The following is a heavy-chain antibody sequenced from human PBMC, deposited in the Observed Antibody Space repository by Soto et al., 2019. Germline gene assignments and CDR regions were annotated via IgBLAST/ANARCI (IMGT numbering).Heavy chain of an antibody. Sequence: QVQLQESGPGLVKPSETLSLTCTVSGGSISSYYWSWIRQPPGKGLEWIGYIYYSGSTNYNPSLKSRVTISVDTSKNQFSLKLSSVTAADTAVYYCARCRDGLGVDFDLWGRGTLVTVSS. CDR2: IYYSGST. J-gene: IGHJ2*01. CDR1: GGSISSYY. CDR3: ARCRDGLGVDFDL. V-gene: IGHV4-59*08. D-gene: IGHD2-15*01.